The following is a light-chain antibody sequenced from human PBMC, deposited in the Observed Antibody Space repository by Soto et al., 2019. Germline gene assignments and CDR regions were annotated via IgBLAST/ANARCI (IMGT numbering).Light chain of an antibody. CDR1: QSISSW. J-gene: IGKJ5*01. V-gene: IGKV1-5*03. Sequence: DIQMTQSPSTLSASVGDRVTITCRASQSISSWLAWYQQKPGKAHKLLIYKASSLESGVQSRFSGSGSGTEFTLTIRSLQPDDFATYYCQQYNSYPYTFGQGTRLENK. CDR3: QQYNSYPYT. CDR2: KAS.